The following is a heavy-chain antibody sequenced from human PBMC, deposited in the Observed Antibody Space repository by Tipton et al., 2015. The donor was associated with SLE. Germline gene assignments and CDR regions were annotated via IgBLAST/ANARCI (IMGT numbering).Heavy chain of an antibody. CDR2: ISYTGNT. CDR1: GGSISSSIYS. CDR3: ARDGGACSSTTCYSLADY. J-gene: IGHJ4*02. V-gene: IGHV4-39*07. Sequence: TLSLTCTVSGGSISSSIYSWAWIRQSPGKGLEWIGIISYTGNTYYTPSLKSRVTISLDTSKNQFSLNMRSVTAADTAVYYCARDGGACSSTTCYSLADYWGQGTLVTVSS. D-gene: IGHD2-2*01.